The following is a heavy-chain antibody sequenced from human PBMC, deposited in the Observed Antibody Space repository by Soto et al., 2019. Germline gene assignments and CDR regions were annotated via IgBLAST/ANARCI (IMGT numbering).Heavy chain of an antibody. CDR2: ISSSSSYI. Sequence: GSLRRSCAASGFTFSSYSMNWVRQAPGKGLEWVSSISSSSSYIYYADSVKGRFTISRDNAKNSLYLQMNSLRAEDTAVYYCARRMVRGVNGVYYYYGMDVWGQGTTVTVSS. CDR3: ARRMVRGVNGVYYYYGMDV. CDR1: GFTFSSYS. D-gene: IGHD3-10*01. J-gene: IGHJ6*02. V-gene: IGHV3-21*01.